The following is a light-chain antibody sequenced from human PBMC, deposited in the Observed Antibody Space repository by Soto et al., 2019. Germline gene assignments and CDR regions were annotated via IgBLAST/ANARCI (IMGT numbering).Light chain of an antibody. J-gene: IGKJ3*01. Sequence: DIQMTQSPSSLSASLGDRVNITCRASETISTYLAWYQQQPGKVPKLLIYAASILQSGVPSRFSGRRSGTEFTLTISGLQTEDVATYYCQKYASAPFTFGPGTKVDIK. V-gene: IGKV1-27*01. CDR1: ETISTY. CDR3: QKYASAPFT. CDR2: AAS.